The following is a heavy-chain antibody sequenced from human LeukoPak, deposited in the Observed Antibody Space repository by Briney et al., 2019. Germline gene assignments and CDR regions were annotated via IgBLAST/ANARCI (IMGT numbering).Heavy chain of an antibody. Sequence: GGSLRLSCAASGFTFNNYAMSWVRQAPGKGLEWVSAISGSGGSTYYADPLKGRFTISRDNSKNTLYLQMNSLRAEDPALYYCAKDGIGGIYYDSSGYFDNWGQGTLVTVSS. V-gene: IGHV3-23*01. CDR2: ISGSGGST. CDR3: AKDGIGGIYYDSSGYFDN. J-gene: IGHJ4*02. CDR1: GFTFNNYA. D-gene: IGHD3-22*01.